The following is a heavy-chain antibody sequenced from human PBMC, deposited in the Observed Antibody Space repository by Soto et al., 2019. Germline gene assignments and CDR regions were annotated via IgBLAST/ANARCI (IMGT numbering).Heavy chain of an antibody. CDR1: GGSVSSGSYY. CDR3: ARGSRITFDY. V-gene: IGHV4-61*01. Sequence: SDTLSLTFNVSGGSVSSGSYYWTLIRQPPGKGLEWIGYIYYSGSTNYNPSLKSRVTISVDTSKNQFSLKLSSVTAADTAVYYCARGSRITFDYWGQGTLVTVSS. D-gene: IGHD3-16*01. J-gene: IGHJ4*02. CDR2: IYYSGST.